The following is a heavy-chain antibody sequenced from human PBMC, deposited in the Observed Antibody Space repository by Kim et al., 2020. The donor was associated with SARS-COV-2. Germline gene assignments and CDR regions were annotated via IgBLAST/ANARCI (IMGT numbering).Heavy chain of an antibody. CDR3: GRVGSGTYYYGRHV. CDR2: ISYDGSNK. D-gene: IGHD3-10*01. V-gene: IGHV3-30*04. CDR1: GFTFSTYA. J-gene: IGHJ6*02. Sequence: GGSLRLSCAASGFTFSTYAIHWVRQAPGKGLEWVAVISYDGSNKYYADSVKGRFTISRDNSKNTLYLQINSLRAEDTAVYYCGRVGSGTYYYGRHVSVQGTTATVS.